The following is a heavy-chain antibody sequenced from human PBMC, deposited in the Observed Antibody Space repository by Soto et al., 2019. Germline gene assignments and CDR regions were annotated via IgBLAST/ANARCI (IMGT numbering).Heavy chain of an antibody. D-gene: IGHD2-15*01. CDR3: ARDSCSGGSCYSDY. J-gene: IGHJ4*02. CDR2: IYYSGST. CDR1: GGSISSYY. Sequence: PSETLSLTCTVSGGSISSYYWSWIRQPPGKGLEWIGYIYYSGSTNYNPSLKSRVTISVDTSKNQFSLKLSSVTAADTAVYYCARDSCSGGSCYSDYWGQGTLVTVSS. V-gene: IGHV4-59*01.